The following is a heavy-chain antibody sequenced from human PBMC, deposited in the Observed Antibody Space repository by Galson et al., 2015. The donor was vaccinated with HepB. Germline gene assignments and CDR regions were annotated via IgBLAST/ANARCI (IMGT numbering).Heavy chain of an antibody. Sequence: SLRLSCAASGFTFRSYAMHWVRQAPGQGLEYVSAISSNGGSTYYADSVKGRFTISRDNSTNTLYLQMSSLRADDTAVYYCVKGPSSAPLRNWFDPWGQGTPVTVSS. J-gene: IGHJ5*02. V-gene: IGHV3-64D*06. CDR2: ISSNGGST. CDR3: VKGPSSAPLRNWFDP. CDR1: GFTFRSYA. D-gene: IGHD3-16*01.